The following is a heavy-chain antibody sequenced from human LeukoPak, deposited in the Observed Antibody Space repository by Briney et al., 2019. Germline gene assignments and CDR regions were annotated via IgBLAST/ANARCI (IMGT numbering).Heavy chain of an antibody. Sequence: GGSLRLSCAASGFTFSSYWMSWVRQAPGKGLEWVANIKQDGSEKYYVDSVKGRFTISRDNAKNSLYLQMNSLRAEDTAVYYCAREGYYDFWSGYSPLDYWGQGTLVTVSS. CDR1: GFTFSSYW. D-gene: IGHD3-3*01. CDR2: IKQDGSEK. J-gene: IGHJ4*02. CDR3: AREGYYDFWSGYSPLDY. V-gene: IGHV3-7*01.